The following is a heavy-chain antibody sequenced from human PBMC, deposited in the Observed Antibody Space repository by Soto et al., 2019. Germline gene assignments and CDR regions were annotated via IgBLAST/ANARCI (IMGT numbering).Heavy chain of an antibody. D-gene: IGHD3-10*01. J-gene: IGHJ4*02. CDR3: ARHNYGSGSTYFDY. V-gene: IGHV4-59*08. CDR1: GGSISSYY. Sequence: QVQLQESGPGLVKPSETLSLTCTVSGGSISSYYWSWIRQPPGKGLEWIGYIYYSGSTNNNPSLKSRATISVDTSKNQFSLKLNSMTAADTAVYYCARHNYGSGSTYFDYWGQGTLVTVSS. CDR2: IYYSGST.